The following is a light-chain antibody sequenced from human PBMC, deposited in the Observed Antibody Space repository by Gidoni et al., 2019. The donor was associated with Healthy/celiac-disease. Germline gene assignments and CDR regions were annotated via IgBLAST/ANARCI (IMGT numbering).Light chain of an antibody. CDR3: AAWDDSLNGQV. V-gene: IGLV1-44*01. J-gene: IGLJ1*01. CDR2: SNN. CDR1: SSNIGSNT. Sequence: QSVLTQPHSASGTPGQRVTISCSGSSSNIGSNTVNWYQQLQGTAPKLLIYSNNQRPSGVPARFSGSTSGTSASLAISGLQSEDEADYYCAAWDDSLNGQVFGTGTKVTVL.